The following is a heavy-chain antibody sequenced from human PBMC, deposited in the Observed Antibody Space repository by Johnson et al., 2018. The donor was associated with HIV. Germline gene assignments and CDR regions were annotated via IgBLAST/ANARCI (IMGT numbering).Heavy chain of an antibody. CDR3: ARDTAMVNDAFDI. Sequence: VQLVESGGGLIQPGGSLRLSCAASGFTVSSNYMSWVRQAPGKGLEWVSVIYSGGSTYYADSVKGRFTISRDNSKNTLYLQMNSLRAEATAVYYCARDTAMVNDAFDIWGQGTMVTVSS. V-gene: IGHV3-53*01. CDR2: IYSGGST. D-gene: IGHD5-18*01. J-gene: IGHJ3*02. CDR1: GFTVSSNY.